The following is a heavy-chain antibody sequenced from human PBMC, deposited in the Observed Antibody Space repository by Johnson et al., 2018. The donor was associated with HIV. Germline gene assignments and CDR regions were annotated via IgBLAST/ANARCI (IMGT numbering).Heavy chain of an antibody. CDR2: TRYDGSNK. CDR1: GLTFSGSG. D-gene: IGHD3-3*01. Sequence: QVRLVESGGGMVQPGGSLRLSCAASGLTFSGSGMHWVRQAPGKGLEWVAFTRYDGSNKYYADSVKGLFTISRDNSKNTLYLQMNSLRAEDTAVYYCAKPYYDFWSGSSPPAGWGQGTMVTVSS. J-gene: IGHJ3*01. V-gene: IGHV3-30*02. CDR3: AKPYYDFWSGSSPPAG.